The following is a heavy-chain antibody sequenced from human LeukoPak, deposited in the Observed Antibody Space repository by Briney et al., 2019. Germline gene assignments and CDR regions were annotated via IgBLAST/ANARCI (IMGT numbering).Heavy chain of an antibody. Sequence: GGSLRLSCAASGFTFSSYGMHWVRQAPGKGLEWVAVIWYDGSNKYYADSVKGRFTISRDNSKNTLYLQMNSLRAEDTAVYYCARSRYDILTGPNPHYYFDYWGQGTLVTVSS. V-gene: IGHV3-33*01. CDR3: ARSRYDILTGPNPHYYFDY. CDR2: IWYDGSNK. CDR1: GFTFSSYG. D-gene: IGHD3-9*01. J-gene: IGHJ4*02.